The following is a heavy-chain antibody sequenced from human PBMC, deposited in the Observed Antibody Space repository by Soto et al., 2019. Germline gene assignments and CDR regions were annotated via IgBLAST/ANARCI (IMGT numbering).Heavy chain of an antibody. V-gene: IGHV1-69*12. J-gene: IGHJ4*02. D-gene: IGHD6-13*01. Sequence: QVQLVQSGAEVKKPGSSVKVYCKASGGTFSSYAISWVRQAPGQGLEWMGGIIPIFGTANYAQKFQGRVTITADESTSTAYMELSSLRSEDTAVYYCARKLGRRVAADQKYDYRGQGTLVTVSS. CDR1: GGTFSSYA. CDR2: IIPIFGTA. CDR3: ARKLGRRVAADQKYDY.